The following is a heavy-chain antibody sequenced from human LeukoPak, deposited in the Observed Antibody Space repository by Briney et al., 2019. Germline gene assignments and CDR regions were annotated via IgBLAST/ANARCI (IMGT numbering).Heavy chain of an antibody. V-gene: IGHV5-51*01. Sequence: GESLKISCKVAGYSFTSYCIGWLRQMPGKGVEWMGIINPGDSGPTYSPSFQGQVTISVDKSINTAYLQWSSLQASDTAMYYCGMSGDRVPLQDDVFDVWGQGTMVTVST. J-gene: IGHJ3*01. CDR3: GMSGDRVPLQDDVFDV. D-gene: IGHD1-26*01. CDR2: INPGDSGP. CDR1: GYSFTSYC.